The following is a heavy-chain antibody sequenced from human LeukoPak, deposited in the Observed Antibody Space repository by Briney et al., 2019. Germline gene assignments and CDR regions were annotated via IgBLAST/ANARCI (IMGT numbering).Heavy chain of an antibody. CDR1: GYTFTDYF. D-gene: IGHD2-8*01. J-gene: IGHJ6*02. CDR2: IDPLTGGA. Sequence: ASVKVSCKSSGYTFTDYFLHWVRQAPGQGLEWMGFIDPLTGGALYAQKFQDWVSLTRDTSIDTAFMELSSLRSDATAIYYCARDFLGRTNGGSNYFGMGVWGQGTTVTVSS. V-gene: IGHV1-2*04. CDR3: ARDFLGRTNGGSNYFGMGV.